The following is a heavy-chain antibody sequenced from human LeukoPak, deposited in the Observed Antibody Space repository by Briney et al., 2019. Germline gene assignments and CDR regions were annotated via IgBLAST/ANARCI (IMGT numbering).Heavy chain of an antibody. CDR3: ARDSRSGYRNYYYYGMDV. D-gene: IGHD3-3*01. CDR2: IIPIFGTA. J-gene: IGHJ6*02. V-gene: IGHV1-69*01. CDR1: GGTFSSYA. Sequence: SVKVSCKASGGTFSSYAISWVRQAPGQGLEWMGGIIPIFGTANYAQKFQGRVTITADESTSTAYMELSGLRSEDTAVYYCARDSRSGYRNYYYYGMDVWGQGTTVTVSS.